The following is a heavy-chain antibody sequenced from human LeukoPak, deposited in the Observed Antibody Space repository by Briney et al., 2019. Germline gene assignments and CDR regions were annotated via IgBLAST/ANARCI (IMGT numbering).Heavy chain of an antibody. J-gene: IGHJ3*02. Sequence: SETLSLTCTASGFSINNYAWSWVRQPAGKGLEWISRIYTRGGTNHNPSLESRVTMSVDTSKNQYSLKLSSVTAADTAVYYCARGRYCSADICPGRDAFDIWGQGTMVSVSS. CDR2: IYTRGGT. CDR3: ARGRYCSADICPGRDAFDI. V-gene: IGHV4-4*07. CDR1: GFSINNYA. D-gene: IGHD2-15*01.